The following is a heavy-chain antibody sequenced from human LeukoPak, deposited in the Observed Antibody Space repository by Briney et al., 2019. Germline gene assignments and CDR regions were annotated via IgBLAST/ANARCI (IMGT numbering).Heavy chain of an antibody. CDR3: ARGYYDSSGYGTDY. J-gene: IGHJ4*02. Sequence: SETLSLTCTASGGSISSYYWSWIRQPPGKGLEWIGYIYYSGSTNYNPSLKSRVTISVDTSKNQFSLKLSSVTAADTAVYYCARGYYDSSGYGTDYWGQGTLVTVSS. CDR1: GGSISSYY. D-gene: IGHD3-22*01. CDR2: IYYSGST. V-gene: IGHV4-59*01.